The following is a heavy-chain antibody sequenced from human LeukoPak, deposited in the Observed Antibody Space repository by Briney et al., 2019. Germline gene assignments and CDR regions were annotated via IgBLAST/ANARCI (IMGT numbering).Heavy chain of an antibody. J-gene: IGHJ4*02. D-gene: IGHD5-18*01. CDR3: ARGGYSYGYSDY. CDR2: ISSSSSYI. Sequence: KTGGSLRLSCAASGFTFSSYSMNWVRQAPGKGLEWVSSISSSSSYIYYADSVKGRFTISRDNAKNSLYLQMNSLRAEETAVYYCARGGYSYGYSDYWGQGTLVTVSS. CDR1: GFTFSSYS. V-gene: IGHV3-21*01.